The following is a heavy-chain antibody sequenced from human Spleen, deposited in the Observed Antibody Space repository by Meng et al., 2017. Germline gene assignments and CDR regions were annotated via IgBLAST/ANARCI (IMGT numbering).Heavy chain of an antibody. Sequence: SETLSLTCTVSGYSISSGHYWGWIRQPPGKGLEWIGSTFHSGSAYYNPSLKSRVTISVDTSKNQFSLKPSSVTAADTAVYYCARGRNYDILTGREQPPGRHYFDYWGQGTLVTVSS. J-gene: IGHJ4*02. D-gene: IGHD3-9*01. CDR1: GYSISSGHY. CDR3: ARGRNYDILTGREQPPGRHYFDY. V-gene: IGHV4-38-2*02. CDR2: TFHSGSA.